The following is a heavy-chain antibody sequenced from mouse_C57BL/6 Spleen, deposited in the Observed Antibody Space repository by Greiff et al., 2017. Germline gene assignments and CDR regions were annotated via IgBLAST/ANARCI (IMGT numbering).Heavy chain of an antibody. CDR2: INPNYGTT. V-gene: IGHV1-39*01. CDR1: GYSFTDYN. CDR3: ARSVFYYGSTHWYFDV. D-gene: IGHD1-1*01. J-gene: IGHJ1*03. Sequence: VQLQQSGPELVKPGASVKISCKASGYSFTDYNMNWVKQSNGKSLEWIGVINPNYGTTSYNQKFKGKATLTVDQSSSTAYMQLNSLTSEDSAVXYCARSVFYYGSTHWYFDVWGTGTTGTVSS.